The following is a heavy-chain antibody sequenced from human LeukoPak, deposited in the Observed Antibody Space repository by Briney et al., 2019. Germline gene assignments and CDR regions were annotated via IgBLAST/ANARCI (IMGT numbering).Heavy chain of an antibody. J-gene: IGHJ3*02. D-gene: IGHD3-22*01. CDR1: GFTFSDYY. CDR3: ARARSSSGSPDAFDI. Sequence: GGSLRLSCAASGFTFSDYYMSWIRQAPGKGLEWFSYISSTGSTIYYADSVKGRFTISRDNARNSLYLQMNSMRAEDTAVYYCARARSSSGSPDAFDIWGQGTMVTVST. CDR2: ISSTGSTI. V-gene: IGHV3-11*01.